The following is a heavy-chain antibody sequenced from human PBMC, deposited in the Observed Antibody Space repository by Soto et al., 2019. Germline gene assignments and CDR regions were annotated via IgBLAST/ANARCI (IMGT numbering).Heavy chain of an antibody. D-gene: IGHD6-6*01. Sequence: SQTLSLTCAISGDSVSSNSAAWNWIRQSPSRGLEWLGRTYYRSKWYNDYAVSVKSRITINPDTSKNQFSLKLRSVTAADTAVYYCARVGGVAARTFDYWGQGTLVTVSS. J-gene: IGHJ4*02. CDR1: GDSVSSNSAA. CDR2: TYYRSKWYN. V-gene: IGHV6-1*01. CDR3: ARVGGVAARTFDY.